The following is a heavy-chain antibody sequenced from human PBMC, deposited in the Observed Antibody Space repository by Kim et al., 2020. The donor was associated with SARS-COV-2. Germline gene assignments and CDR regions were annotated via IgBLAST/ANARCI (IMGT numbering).Heavy chain of an antibody. D-gene: IGHD5-18*01. J-gene: IGHJ6*02. V-gene: IGHV4-59*12. CDR3: ARTNTAMGYGMDV. Sequence: NPAPKSRVPISVDTSKNQFSLKLSSVTAADTAVYYCARTNTAMGYGMDVWGQGTTVTVSS.